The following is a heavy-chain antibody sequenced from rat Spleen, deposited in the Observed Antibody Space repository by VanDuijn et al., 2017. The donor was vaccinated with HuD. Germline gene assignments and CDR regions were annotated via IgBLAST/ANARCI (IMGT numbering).Heavy chain of an antibody. D-gene: IGHD1-12*01. CDR2: IYYEGSST. Sequence: EVQLVESGGGLVQPGRSLKLSCAASGFTFSNFDMAWVRQAPTKGLEWVASIYYEGSSTYYGDSVKGRFTISRDNAKSTLYLQMNSLRSEDTATYYCASQRTMIDWGQGVMVTVSS. CDR1: GFTFSNFD. CDR3: ASQRTMID. J-gene: IGHJ2*01. V-gene: IGHV5-22*01.